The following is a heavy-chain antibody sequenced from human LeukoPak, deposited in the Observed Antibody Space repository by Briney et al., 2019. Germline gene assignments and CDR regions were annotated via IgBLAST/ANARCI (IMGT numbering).Heavy chain of an antibody. CDR2: MNPNSGNT. CDR1: GYTFTSYD. V-gene: IGHV1-8*01. D-gene: IGHD3-10*01. CDR3: ARDGFELVDY. Sequence: ASVKVSCKASGYTFTSYDINWVRQATGQGLEWMGWMNPNSGNTGYAQKLQGRVTMTTDTSTSTAYMELRSLRSDDTAVYYCARDGFELVDYWGQGTLVTVSS. J-gene: IGHJ4*02.